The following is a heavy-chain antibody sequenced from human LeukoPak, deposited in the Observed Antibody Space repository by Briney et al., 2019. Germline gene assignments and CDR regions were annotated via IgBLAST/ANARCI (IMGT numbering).Heavy chain of an antibody. J-gene: IGHJ4*02. V-gene: IGHV1-46*01. CDR2: INPSGGST. D-gene: IGHD2-15*01. CDR3: ASQYCSGGSCFVI. CDR1: GYTFTSYY. Sequence: ASVMVSCKASGYTFTSYYMHWVRQAPGQGLEWMGIINPSGGSTSYAQKFQGRVAMTRDTSTSTVYMELSSLRSEDTAVYYCASQYCSGGSCFVIWGQGTLVTVSS.